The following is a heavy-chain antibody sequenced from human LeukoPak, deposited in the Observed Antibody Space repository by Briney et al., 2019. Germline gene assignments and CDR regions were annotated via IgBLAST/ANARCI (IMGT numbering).Heavy chain of an antibody. CDR1: GGSFSGYY. J-gene: IGHJ4*02. CDR3: ARGKVDYDYVWGSYRPNYFDY. CDR2: INHSGST. D-gene: IGHD3-16*02. V-gene: IGHV4-34*01. Sequence: SETLSLTCAVYGGSFSGYYWSWLRQPPGKGLEWIGEINHSGSTNYNPSLTSRVTISVDTSKNQFSLKLSSVTAADTAVYYCARGKVDYDYVWGSYRPNYFDYWGQGTLVTVSS.